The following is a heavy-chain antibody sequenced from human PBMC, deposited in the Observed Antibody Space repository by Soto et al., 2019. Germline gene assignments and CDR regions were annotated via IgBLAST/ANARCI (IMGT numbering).Heavy chain of an antibody. CDR2: ISDRGVNT. D-gene: IGHD3-22*01. Sequence: GGSLRLSCAASGFTFNNFAMNWVRQAPGKGLEWVSTISDRGVNTYYADSVKGRFTISRDNSKNTLYLQIHSLRAEDTAVYYCAKAYYDSSGYYSEYFQQWGQGTLVTVSS. CDR3: AKAYYDSSGYYSEYFQQ. CDR1: GFTFNNFA. V-gene: IGHV3-23*01. J-gene: IGHJ1*01.